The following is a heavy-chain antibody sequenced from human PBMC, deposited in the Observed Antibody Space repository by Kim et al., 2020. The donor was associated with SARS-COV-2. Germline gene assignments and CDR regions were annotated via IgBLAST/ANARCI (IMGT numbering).Heavy chain of an antibody. J-gene: IGHJ3*02. CDR3: AKDKGYSYGSSAAFDI. D-gene: IGHD5-18*01. V-gene: IGHV3-9*01. Sequence: SVKGRFTISRDNAKNSLYLQMNSLRAEDTALYYFAKDKGYSYGSSAAFDIWGQGTMVTVSS.